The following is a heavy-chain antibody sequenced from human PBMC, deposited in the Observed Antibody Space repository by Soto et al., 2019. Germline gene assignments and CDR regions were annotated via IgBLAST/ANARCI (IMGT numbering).Heavy chain of an antibody. J-gene: IGHJ2*01. CDR3: QAEDCIRDVRSVSAFLLNRSSDL. CDR2: IYYSGST. V-gene: IGHV4-59*01. Sequence: KGLEWIGYIYYSGSTNYNPSLKSRATISVDTSKNQFTLKLSSVTAADMALFFFQAEDCIRDVRSVSAFLLNRSSDL. D-gene: IGHD2-21*02.